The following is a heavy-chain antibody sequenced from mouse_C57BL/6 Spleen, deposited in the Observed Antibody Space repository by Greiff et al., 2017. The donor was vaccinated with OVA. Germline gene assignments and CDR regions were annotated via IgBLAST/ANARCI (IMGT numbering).Heavy chain of an antibody. CDR1: GYTFTSYW. J-gene: IGHJ1*03. V-gene: IGHV1-55*01. Sequence: VQLQQSGAELVKPGASVKMSCKASGYTFTSYWITWVKQRPGQGLEWIGDIYPGSGSTNYNEKFKSKATLTVDTSSSTAYMQLSSLTSEDSAVYYCARGAASITTVVDWYFDVWGTGTTVTVSS. CDR2: IYPGSGST. CDR3: ARGAASITTVVDWYFDV. D-gene: IGHD1-1*01.